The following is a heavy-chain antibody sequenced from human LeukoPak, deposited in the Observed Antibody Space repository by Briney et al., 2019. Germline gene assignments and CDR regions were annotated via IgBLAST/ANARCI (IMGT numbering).Heavy chain of an antibody. CDR2: IYSGGST. Sequence: GGSLRLSCAASGFTVSSNYMSWVRQAPGKGLEWVSVIYSGGSTYYADSVKGRFTISRDNSKNTLYLQMNSLRAEDTAVYYCASGLGIAVAGTFYWGQGTLVTVSS. CDR1: GFTVSSNY. CDR3: ASGLGIAVAGTFY. D-gene: IGHD6-19*01. J-gene: IGHJ4*02. V-gene: IGHV3-53*01.